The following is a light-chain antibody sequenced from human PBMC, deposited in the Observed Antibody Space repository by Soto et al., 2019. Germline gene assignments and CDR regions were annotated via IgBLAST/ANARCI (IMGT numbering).Light chain of an antibody. CDR1: QSISSN. CDR2: RTS. V-gene: IGKV3-15*01. CDR3: QQYNNWPRAT. J-gene: IGKJ4*01. Sequence: EIVMTQSPATLSVSPVAIATPSCSASQSISSNLAWYQPKPGQAPRLLMFRTSSRATGFPARFSGSGSGTEFNLTISSLQSEDFGVYYCQQYNNWPRATFGGGTKVDIK.